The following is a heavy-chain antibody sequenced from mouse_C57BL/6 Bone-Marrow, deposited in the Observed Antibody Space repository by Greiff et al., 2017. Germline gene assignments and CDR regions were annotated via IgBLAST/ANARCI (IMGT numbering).Heavy chain of an antibody. V-gene: IGHV1-72*01. J-gene: IGHJ4*01. CDR2: IDPNSGGT. Sequence: VQLQQPGAELVKPGASVKLSCKASGYTFTSYWMHWVKQRPGRGLEWIGRIDPNSGGTKYNEKFKSKATLTVDKPSSTAYMQLSSLTSEDSAVYYGARCLLLLRPYYYAMDYWGQGTSVTVSS. D-gene: IGHD1-1*01. CDR3: ARCLLLLRPYYYAMDY. CDR1: GYTFTSYW.